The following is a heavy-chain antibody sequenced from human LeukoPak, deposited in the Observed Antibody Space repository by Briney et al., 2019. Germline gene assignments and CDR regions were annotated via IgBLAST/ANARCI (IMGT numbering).Heavy chain of an antibody. CDR2: ISGSGGST. D-gene: IGHD3-22*01. Sequence: PGGSLRLSCAASGFTFSSYAMSWVRQAPGKGLEWVSAISGSGGSTYYAHSVKGRFTISRDNSKNTLYLQMNSLRAEDTAVYYCSSLYYYDSSGYTIFDYWGQGTLVTVSS. J-gene: IGHJ4*02. CDR3: SSLYYYDSSGYTIFDY. CDR1: GFTFSSYA. V-gene: IGHV3-23*01.